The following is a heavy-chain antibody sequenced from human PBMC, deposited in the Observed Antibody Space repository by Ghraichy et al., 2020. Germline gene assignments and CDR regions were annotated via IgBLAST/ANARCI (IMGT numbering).Heavy chain of an antibody. CDR3: ATVEVVVVATHGDAFDI. Sequence: GGSLRLSCAASGFTFSNAWMSWVRQAPGKGLEWVGRIKSKTDSGTTDYAAPVKGRFTISRDDSKNTLYLQMNSLKTEDTAIYYCATVEVVVVATHGDAFDIWGQGTMVTVSS. CDR2: IKSKTDSGTT. V-gene: IGHV3-15*01. CDR1: GFTFSNAW. J-gene: IGHJ3*02. D-gene: IGHD2-15*01.